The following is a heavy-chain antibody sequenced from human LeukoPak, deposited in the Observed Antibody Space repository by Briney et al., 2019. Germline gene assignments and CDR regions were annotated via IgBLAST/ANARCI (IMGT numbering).Heavy chain of an antibody. CDR3: ASPSYYYGSGSYSPFDY. D-gene: IGHD3-10*01. J-gene: IGHJ4*02. CDR1: GYTLTELS. V-gene: IGHV1-24*01. Sequence: ASVKVSCKVSGYTLTELSMHWVRQARGKGLEWMGGFDPEDGETIYAQKFQGRVTMTEDTSTDTAYMELSSLRSEDTAVYYCASPSYYYGSGSYSPFDYWGQGTLVTVSS. CDR2: FDPEDGET.